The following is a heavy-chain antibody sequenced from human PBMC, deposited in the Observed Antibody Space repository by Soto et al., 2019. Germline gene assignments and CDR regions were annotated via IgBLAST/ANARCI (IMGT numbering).Heavy chain of an antibody. J-gene: IGHJ4*02. Sequence: GGSLRLSCAASGFTFSSYALHWVRQAPGEGLEYVSTISGNGGSTYYANSVKGRFTISRDNSKNTLYLQMGSLSAEDMGVYFCAREVVAATYDYWGQGTLVTVSS. CDR3: AREVVAATYDY. CDR2: ISGNGGST. D-gene: IGHD2-15*01. CDR1: GFTFSSYA. V-gene: IGHV3-64*01.